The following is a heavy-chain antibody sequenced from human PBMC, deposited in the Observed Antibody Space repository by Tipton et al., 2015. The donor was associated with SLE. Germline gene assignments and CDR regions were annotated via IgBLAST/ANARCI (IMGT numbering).Heavy chain of an antibody. V-gene: IGHV3-21*01. CDR2: ISSNSYI. Sequence: SLRLSCAASGFTVSSYRMNWVRQAPGRGPEWVSSISSNSYIYYADSVKGRFTMSRDNAKNSLYLQMNSLRAEDTAVYYCARDGYDSSGVVDFDIWGQGTMVTVSS. D-gene: IGHD3-22*01. J-gene: IGHJ3*02. CDR1: GFTVSSYR. CDR3: ARDGYDSSGVVDFDI.